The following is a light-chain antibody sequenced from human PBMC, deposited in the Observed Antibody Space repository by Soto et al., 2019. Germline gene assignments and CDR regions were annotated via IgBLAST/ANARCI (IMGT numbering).Light chain of an antibody. J-gene: IGLJ1*01. Sequence: ALAQPASVSGSPGQSITISCTGTSSVVGAYDFVSWYQQHPDKAPKLMIYEVRNRPSGVSNRFSGSKSVNTATLTISGLQAEDEADYYCSSYTTSSTRVFGTGTKVTVL. CDR2: EVR. V-gene: IGLV2-14*03. CDR1: SSVVGAYDF. CDR3: SSYTTSSTRV.